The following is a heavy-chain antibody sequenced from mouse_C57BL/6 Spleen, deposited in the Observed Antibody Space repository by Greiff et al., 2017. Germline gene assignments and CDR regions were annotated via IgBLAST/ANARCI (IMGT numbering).Heavy chain of an antibody. Sequence: EVKLMESGGGLVQPKGSLKLSCAASGFTFNTYTMHWVRQAPGKGLEWVARIRSKSSNYATYYADSVKNRFTISRDDSQSMLYQQMNNLKTEDTSMYYCVREKWNPPDWYAMDYWGQGTSVTVSS. CDR2: IRSKSSNYAT. CDR1: GFTFNTYT. CDR3: VREKWNPPDWYAMDY. V-gene: IGHV10-3*01. J-gene: IGHJ4*01.